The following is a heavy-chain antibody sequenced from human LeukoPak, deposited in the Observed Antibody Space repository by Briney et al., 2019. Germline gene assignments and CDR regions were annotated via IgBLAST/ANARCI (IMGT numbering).Heavy chain of an antibody. D-gene: IGHD4-11*01. CDR2: IKKKTDGGTT. CDR1: EFTFTNAW. J-gene: IGHJ4*02. V-gene: IGHV3-15*01. CDR3: TTAPRDSNFDY. Sequence: GGSLRLSCAASEFTFTNAWMNWVRQPPGRGLEWVGRIKKKTDGGTTDYAAPVKGRFTISRDDSKNTLYLQMNSLKTEDTAVYYCTTAPRDSNFDYWGQGTLVTVSS.